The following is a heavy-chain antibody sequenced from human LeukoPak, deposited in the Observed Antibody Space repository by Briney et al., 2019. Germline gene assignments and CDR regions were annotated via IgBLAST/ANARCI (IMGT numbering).Heavy chain of an antibody. Sequence: SETLSLTCTVSGGSISSRPYYWGWVRQSPGKGLEWIGTISYSGTTYYNPSLRSRVTMSVDTSKNQFSLRLSSVTAADTAVYFCARGSSSTPWGQGTLVTVSS. V-gene: IGHV4-39*07. CDR2: ISYSGTT. D-gene: IGHD2-2*01. CDR1: GGSISSRPYY. J-gene: IGHJ5*02. CDR3: ARGSSSTP.